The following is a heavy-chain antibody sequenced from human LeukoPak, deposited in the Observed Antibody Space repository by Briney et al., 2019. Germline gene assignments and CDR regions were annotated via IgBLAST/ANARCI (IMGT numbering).Heavy chain of an antibody. D-gene: IGHD1-26*01. J-gene: IGHJ4*02. V-gene: IGHV1-46*01. CDR3: ARDRGGSYSIDY. Sequence: ASVRVSCKASGHTLTSSHAHWVRQAPGQGLEWMGIINCGDGYTNYAQKFQGRVSVTSDTSTSTIYMELSSLRAEDTAIYYCARDRGGSYSIDYWGQGTLVTVSS. CDR1: GHTLTSSH. CDR2: INCGDGYT.